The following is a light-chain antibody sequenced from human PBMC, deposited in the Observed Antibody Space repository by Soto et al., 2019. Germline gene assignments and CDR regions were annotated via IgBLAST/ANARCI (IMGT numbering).Light chain of an antibody. CDR2: RVS. CDR3: LQCTHWPYT. Sequence: DVAMTQSPLSLPVTLGQPASISCRSSQSLVHRDGNTFLNWFQQRPGQSPRRLIYRVSNRDSGVPDRFSGSGSGTDFTLKISRVEAEDVGVYYGLQCTHWPYTFGQGTKLEI. J-gene: IGKJ2*01. CDR1: QSLVHRDGNTF. V-gene: IGKV2-30*02.